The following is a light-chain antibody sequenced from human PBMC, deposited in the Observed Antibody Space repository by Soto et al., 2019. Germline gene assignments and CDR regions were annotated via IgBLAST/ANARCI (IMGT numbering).Light chain of an antibody. V-gene: IGLV4-69*01. CDR3: QTWGTGSAFVV. Sequence: QLVLTQSPSASASLGASVKLTCTLSSGHSNYAIAWHQQQPEKGPRYLMKVNSGGSHIKGDGIPDRFSGSSSGAERYLFISSLQSEEEADYYCQTWGTGSAFVVFGGGTQLTVL. CDR2: VNSGGSH. J-gene: IGLJ7*01. CDR1: SGHSNYA.